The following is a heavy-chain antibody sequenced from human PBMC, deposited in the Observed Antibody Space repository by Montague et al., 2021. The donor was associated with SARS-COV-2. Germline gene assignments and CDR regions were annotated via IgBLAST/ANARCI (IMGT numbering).Heavy chain of an antibody. V-gene: IGHV4-59*11. Sequence: SETLSLTCAVSGGSISSHYWSFIRRPPGKGLEWIAYINYSGGTNYNPSLKSRVTISVDTSRNHFSLQLRSATPADTAVYFCAGATSVRVAVNWFDPWGQGTLVTVSS. CDR3: AGATSVRVAVNWFDP. J-gene: IGHJ5*02. CDR2: INYSGGT. D-gene: IGHD3-10*01. CDR1: GGSISSHY.